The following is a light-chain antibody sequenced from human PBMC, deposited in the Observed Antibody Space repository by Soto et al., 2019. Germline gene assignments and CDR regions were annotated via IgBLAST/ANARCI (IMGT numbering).Light chain of an antibody. CDR2: NVY. V-gene: IGLV2-14*03. CDR3: CSLTTRDSHV. CDR1: SSDVGAYNF. J-gene: IGLJ1*01. Sequence: QSALTQPASVSGSPGQSITISCTGTSSDVGAYNFVSWHQQHPGKAPKLMIYNVYDRPSGISYRFSGSKSGNTASLTISGLQAEDEADYYCCSLTTRDSHVFGTGTKLTVL.